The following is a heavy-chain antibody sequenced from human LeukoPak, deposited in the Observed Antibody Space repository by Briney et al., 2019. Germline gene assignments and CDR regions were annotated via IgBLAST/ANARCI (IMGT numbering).Heavy chain of an antibody. CDR3: AREDSSGTKPFDY. J-gene: IGHJ4*02. V-gene: IGHV4-59*01. Sequence: SETLSLTCTVSGGSISSYYWSWIRQPPGKGLEWIGYIYYSGSTNYNPSLKSRVTISVDTSKNQFSLKLSSVTAADTAVYYCAREDSSGTKPFDYWGQGTLVTVSS. D-gene: IGHD6-19*01. CDR1: GGSISSYY. CDR2: IYYSGST.